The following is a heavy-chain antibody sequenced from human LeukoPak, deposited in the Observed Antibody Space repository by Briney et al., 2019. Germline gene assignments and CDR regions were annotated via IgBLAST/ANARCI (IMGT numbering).Heavy chain of an antibody. J-gene: IGHJ1*01. D-gene: IGHD3-22*01. CDR1: GLTFSTYW. CDR3: ARAPSEIGGYYPEYFRH. Sequence: GGSLRLSCAASGLTFSTYWMHWVRQAPGKGLVWVSRIKSDGSTNYADSVKGRFTISRDNAKNTVSLQMNSLRPEDTGVYYCARAPSEIGGYYPEYFRHWGQGTLVTVSS. CDR2: IKSDGST. V-gene: IGHV3-74*01.